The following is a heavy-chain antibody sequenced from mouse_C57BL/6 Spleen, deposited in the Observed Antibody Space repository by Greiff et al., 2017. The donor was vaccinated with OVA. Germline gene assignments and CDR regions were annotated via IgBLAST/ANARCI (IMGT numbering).Heavy chain of an antibody. Sequence: QVQLQQPGAELVKPGASVKMSCKASGYTFTSYWITWVKQRPGQGLEWIGDIYPGSGSTNYNEKFKSKATLTVDTSSSTAYMQLSSLTSEDSAVYYCARERYSNYGCDYWGQGTTLTVSS. V-gene: IGHV1-55*01. CDR3: ARERYSNYGCDY. D-gene: IGHD2-5*01. CDR2: IYPGSGST. J-gene: IGHJ2*01. CDR1: GYTFTSYW.